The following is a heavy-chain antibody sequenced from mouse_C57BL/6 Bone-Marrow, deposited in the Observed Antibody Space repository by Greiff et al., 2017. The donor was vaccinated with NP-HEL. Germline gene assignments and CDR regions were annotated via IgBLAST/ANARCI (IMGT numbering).Heavy chain of an antibody. D-gene: IGHD2-3*01. Sequence: VQLKESGGGLVKPGGSLKLSCAASGFTFSSYAMSWVRQTPEKRLEWVATISDGGSYTYYPDNVKGRFTISRDNAKNNLYLQMSHLKSEDTAMYYCARDGYFWYFDVWGTGTTVTVSS. V-gene: IGHV5-4*01. J-gene: IGHJ1*03. CDR1: GFTFSSYA. CDR3: ARDGYFWYFDV. CDR2: ISDGGSYT.